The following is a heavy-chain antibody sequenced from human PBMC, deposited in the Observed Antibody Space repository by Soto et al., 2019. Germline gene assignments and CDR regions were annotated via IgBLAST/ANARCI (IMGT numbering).Heavy chain of an antibody. J-gene: IGHJ3*02. CDR3: ARESLYSSGWDAFDI. D-gene: IGHD6-19*01. Sequence: ASVEVSCEASGYTVTGCYIHWVRQAPGQGLEWMGWISAYNGNTNYAQKLQGRVTMTTDTSTSTAYMELRSLRSDDTAVYYCARESLYSSGWDAFDIWGQGTMVTVSS. CDR1: GYTVTGCY. V-gene: IGHV1-18*04. CDR2: ISAYNGNT.